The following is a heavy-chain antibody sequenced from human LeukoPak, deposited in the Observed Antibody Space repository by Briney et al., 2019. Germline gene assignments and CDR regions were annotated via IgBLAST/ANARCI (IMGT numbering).Heavy chain of an antibody. CDR2: ISYDGSNK. CDR1: GFTFSSYA. V-gene: IGHV3-30*04. Sequence: GGSLRLSCAASGFTFSSYAMHWVRQAPGKGLEWVAVISYDGSNKYYADSVKGRFTISRDNSKNTLYLQMNSLRAEDTAVYYCAREYYGSGSYSADYWGQGTLVTVSS. D-gene: IGHD3-10*01. CDR3: AREYYGSGSYSADY. J-gene: IGHJ4*02.